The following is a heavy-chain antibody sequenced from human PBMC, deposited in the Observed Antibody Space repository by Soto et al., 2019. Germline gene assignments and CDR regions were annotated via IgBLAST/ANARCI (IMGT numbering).Heavy chain of an antibody. Sequence: GASVKVSCKASGYTFTGYYMHWVRQAPGQGLEWMGWINPNSGGTNYAQKFQGRVTMTRDTSISTAYMELSRLRSDDTAVYYCARDLVVVAATLYYYGMDVWGKGTTVTVSS. J-gene: IGHJ6*04. CDR2: INPNSGGT. D-gene: IGHD2-15*01. CDR3: ARDLVVVAATLYYYGMDV. V-gene: IGHV1-2*02. CDR1: GYTFTGYY.